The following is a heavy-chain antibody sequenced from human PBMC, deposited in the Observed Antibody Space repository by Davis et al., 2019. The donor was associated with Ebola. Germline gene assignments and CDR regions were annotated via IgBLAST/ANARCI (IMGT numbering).Heavy chain of an antibody. J-gene: IGHJ5*02. Sequence: SVKVSCKASGGTFSSYAISWVRQAPGQGLEWMGRIIPILGIANYAQKFQGRVTITADKSTSTAYMELSSLRSEDTAVYYCASTGYSSGWYVQRADWFDPWGQGTLVTVSS. V-gene: IGHV1-69*04. CDR1: GGTFSSYA. CDR2: IIPILGIA. D-gene: IGHD6-19*01. CDR3: ASTGYSSGWYVQRADWFDP.